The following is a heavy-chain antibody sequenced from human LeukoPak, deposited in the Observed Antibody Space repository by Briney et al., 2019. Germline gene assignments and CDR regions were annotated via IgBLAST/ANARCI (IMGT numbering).Heavy chain of an antibody. D-gene: IGHD6-6*01. CDR2: ISSDGSNK. CDR1: RFTFSSYD. V-gene: IGHV3-30*03. Sequence: PGRSLRLSCAASRFTFSSYDMYWVRQAPGKGLEWVALISSDGSNKYYADSVKGRFTISRDNSKNTLYLQMNSLRAEDTAVYYCARGSIPPDYWGQGTLVTVSS. CDR3: ARGSIPPDY. J-gene: IGHJ4*02.